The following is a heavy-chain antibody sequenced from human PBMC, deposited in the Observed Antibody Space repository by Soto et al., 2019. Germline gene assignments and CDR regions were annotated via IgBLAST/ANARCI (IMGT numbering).Heavy chain of an antibody. CDR3: AYRILRAVFGLVTTTAIYFDF. CDR1: GFSLTTSGVG. V-gene: IGHV2-5*02. CDR2: IYWDDDK. J-gene: IGHJ4*02. D-gene: IGHD3-3*01. Sequence: QITLNESGPTVVKPAETLTLTCTISGFSLTTSGVGVGWIRQSPGKAPEWLALIYWDDDKRYSASLKSRLTITKDNSKNQVVLTMASVDPADTATYYCAYRILRAVFGLVTTTAIYFDFWGQGTPVVVSS.